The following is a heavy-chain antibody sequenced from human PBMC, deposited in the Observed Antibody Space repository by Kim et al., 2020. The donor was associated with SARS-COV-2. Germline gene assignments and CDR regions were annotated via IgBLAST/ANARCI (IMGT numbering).Heavy chain of an antibody. D-gene: IGHD4-17*01. CDR3: SKDPRYGNYAGGIYYYYYYVDV. Sequence: VGSLRLSCAASGFTFSSYAMSWVRQAPGKGLEWVSAISGSGGSTYYADSVKGRFTISRDNSKNTLYLQMNSLRAEDTAVYYCSKDPRYGNYAGGIYYYYYYVDVWGKGNTVTVSS. J-gene: IGHJ6*03. CDR2: ISGSGGST. CDR1: GFTFSSYA. V-gene: IGHV3-23*01.